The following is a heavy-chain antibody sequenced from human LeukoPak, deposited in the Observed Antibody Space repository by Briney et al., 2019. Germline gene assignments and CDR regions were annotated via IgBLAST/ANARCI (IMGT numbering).Heavy chain of an antibody. J-gene: IGHJ4*02. CDR2: IYHSGST. V-gene: IGHV4-38-2*01. Sequence: SETLSLTCAVSGYSISSGYYWGWIRQPPGKGLEWIRSIYHSGSTYYNPSLKSRVTISVDTSKNQFSLKLSSVTAADTAVYYCARLEGVDYWGQGTLVTVSS. D-gene: IGHD3-10*01. CDR1: GYSISSGYY. CDR3: ARLEGVDY.